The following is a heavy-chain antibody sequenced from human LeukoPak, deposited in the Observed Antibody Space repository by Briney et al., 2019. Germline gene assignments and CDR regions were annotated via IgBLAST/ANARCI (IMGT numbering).Heavy chain of an antibody. CDR3: ARDRGYSYGD. Sequence: GGSLRLSCAASGFTFSGYSMNWVPQAPGKALEGVSSISSTRSYIYYADSVKGRFTISRDNAKNSLYLQMNSLRAEDTAVYYCARDRGYSYGDWGQGTLVTVSS. V-gene: IGHV3-21*01. J-gene: IGHJ4*02. D-gene: IGHD5-18*01. CDR2: ISSTRSYI. CDR1: GFTFSGYS.